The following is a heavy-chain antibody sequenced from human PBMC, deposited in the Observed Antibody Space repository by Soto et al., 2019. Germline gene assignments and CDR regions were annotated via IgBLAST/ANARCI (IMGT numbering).Heavy chain of an antibody. CDR3: AKVHFSGSSSLDC. Sequence: GGSLRLSCAASGFTFSSYAMSWVRQAPGKGLEWVSAISGSGGSTYYADSVKGRFTISRDNAKNTLYLQMNSLRAEDTALYYCAKVHFSGSSSLDCWGQGTLVTVSS. J-gene: IGHJ4*02. CDR1: GFTFSSYA. CDR2: ISGSGGST. V-gene: IGHV3-23*01. D-gene: IGHD6-19*01.